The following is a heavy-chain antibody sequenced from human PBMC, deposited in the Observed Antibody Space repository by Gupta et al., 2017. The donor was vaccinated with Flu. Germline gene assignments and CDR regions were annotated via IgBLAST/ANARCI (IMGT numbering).Heavy chain of an antibody. Sequence: EVQLLESGGGLVQPGGSLRLSCEASGFTFSSYAMSWVRQAPGKGLEWVSTISAGGGTTYYADSVKGRFTISRDNSKNTVYLQMNSLRAEDTAVYRCASQTSVTTHFDYWGQGTLVTVSS. CDR3: ASQTSVTTHFDY. J-gene: IGHJ4*02. CDR1: GFTFSSYA. CDR2: ISAGGGTT. D-gene: IGHD4-17*01. V-gene: IGHV3-23*01.